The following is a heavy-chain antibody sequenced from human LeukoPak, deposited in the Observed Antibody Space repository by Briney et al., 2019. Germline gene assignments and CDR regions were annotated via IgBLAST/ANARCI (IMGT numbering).Heavy chain of an antibody. CDR2: FSDVT. D-gene: IGHD2-2*01. CDR3: TERPASSEGYFEY. Sequence: PGGSLRLSCAASGFTFSDHAMSWVRQAPGKGLEWVSSFSDVTYYADSVKGRFTISRDNSKNTLYLQMNGLRVEDTAVYYCTERPASSEGYFEYWGQGTLVTVSS. V-gene: IGHV3-23*01. J-gene: IGHJ4*02. CDR1: GFTFSDHA.